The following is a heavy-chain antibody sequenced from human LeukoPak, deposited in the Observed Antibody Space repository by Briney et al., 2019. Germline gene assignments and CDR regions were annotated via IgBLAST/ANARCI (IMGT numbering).Heavy chain of an antibody. Sequence: GGSLRLSCAASGFIFSSYGMHWVRQAPGKGLVWVSRINSDGSSTSYADSVKGRFTISRDNAKNTLYLQMNSLRAEDTAVYYCARDTVSNSGDYWGQGTLVTVSS. V-gene: IGHV3-74*01. CDR2: INSDGSST. D-gene: IGHD4-17*01. CDR1: GFIFSSYG. CDR3: ARDTVSNSGDY. J-gene: IGHJ4*02.